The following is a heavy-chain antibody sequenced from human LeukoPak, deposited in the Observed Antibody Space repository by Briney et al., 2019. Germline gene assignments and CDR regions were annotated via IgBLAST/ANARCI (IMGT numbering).Heavy chain of an antibody. CDR2: IYPGECDT. Sequence: HGGSRQISGKGSGYSFINYWIGWGRQMPGKGLEWMGLIYPGECDTKDSPSFQGQVTISADHSINPASLQWSSLTASDTAMYYCARHEPTPGAFDFWGRGTMVTVSS. CDR1: GYSFINYW. V-gene: IGHV5-51*01. D-gene: IGHD3-10*01. CDR3: ARHEPTPGAFDF. J-gene: IGHJ3*01.